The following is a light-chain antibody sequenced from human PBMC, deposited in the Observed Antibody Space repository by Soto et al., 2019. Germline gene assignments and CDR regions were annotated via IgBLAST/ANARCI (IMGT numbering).Light chain of an antibody. V-gene: IGKV1-33*01. CDR2: DAS. J-gene: IGKJ5*01. CDR1: QDISHY. CDR3: KKYDDIKIT. Sequence: DIHMTHSPSSLSASVGDTVTITCQASQDISHYLNWYQQKPGKALKLLIYDASNLHPGVPSRFRGSGSGTEFSFNIHSMQPQDVETSHCKKYDDIKITFGQGKSMAIK.